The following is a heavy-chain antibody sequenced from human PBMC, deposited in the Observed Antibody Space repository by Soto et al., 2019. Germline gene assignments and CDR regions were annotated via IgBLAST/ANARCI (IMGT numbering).Heavy chain of an antibody. J-gene: IGHJ1*01. D-gene: IGHD4-17*01. Sequence: QVQLVESGGGVVQPGRSLRLSCAASGFTFSSYGMHWVRQAPGKGLEWVAVISYDGSNKYYADSVKGRFTISRDNSKNTLYLQMNSLRAEDTAVYYCAKDHYGDYGPWHWGQGTLVTVSS. V-gene: IGHV3-30*18. CDR2: ISYDGSNK. CDR1: GFTFSSYG. CDR3: AKDHYGDYGPWH.